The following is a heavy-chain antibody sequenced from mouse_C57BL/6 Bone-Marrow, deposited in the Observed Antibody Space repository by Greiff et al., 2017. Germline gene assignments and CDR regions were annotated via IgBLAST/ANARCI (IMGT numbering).Heavy chain of an antibody. V-gene: IGHV1-80*01. D-gene: IGHD2-12*01. CDR1: GYAFSSYW. CDR3: ARSDTRAMDY. Sequence: QVQLKQSGAELVKPGASVKISCKPSGYAFSSYWMNWVKQRPGKGLEWIGQIYPGDGDTNYNGKFTGKATLTAAKSSSTAYMQLSSLTSEDSAVYFCARSDTRAMDYWGQGASVTVSS. J-gene: IGHJ4*01. CDR2: IYPGDGDT.